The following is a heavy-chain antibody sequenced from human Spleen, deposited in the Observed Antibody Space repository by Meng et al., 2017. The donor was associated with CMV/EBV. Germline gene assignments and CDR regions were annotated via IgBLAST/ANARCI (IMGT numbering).Heavy chain of an antibody. J-gene: IGHJ4*02. D-gene: IGHD6-13*01. CDR3: ARGFRATYSSSFDY. Sequence: SGFTFSNYYMTWVRQAPGKGLEWVSLISSSGSNYIYYSDSVKGRFTISRDNAKNSLYLQMNSLRAEDTAVHYCARGFRATYSSSFDYWGQGTLVTVSS. V-gene: IGHV3-21*01. CDR2: ISSSGSNYI. CDR1: GFTFSNYY.